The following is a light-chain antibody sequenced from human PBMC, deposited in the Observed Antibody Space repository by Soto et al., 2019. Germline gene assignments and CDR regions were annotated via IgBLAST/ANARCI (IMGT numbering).Light chain of an antibody. V-gene: IGKV1-5*01. CDR3: QQYNSDSWA. J-gene: IGKJ1*01. CDR1: QNINNW. CDR2: DAS. Sequence: DIQMTQSPSTLSASVGDRVTITCRASQNINNWLAWYQQKPGMAPKLLIYDASSLGSGVPSRFSGSGSGTEFSLTITSLQPADFATYYCQQYNSDSWAFGQGTKVEI.